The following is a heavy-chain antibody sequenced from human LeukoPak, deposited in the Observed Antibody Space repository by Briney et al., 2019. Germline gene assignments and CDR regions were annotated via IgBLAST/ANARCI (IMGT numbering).Heavy chain of an antibody. CDR3: AKDDRSSSSPSNWFDP. D-gene: IGHD6-6*01. Sequence: GGSLRLSCAASGFTFSSYAMSWVRQAPGKGLEWVSAISGSGGSTYYADSVKGRFTISRDNSKNTLYLQMNSLRAEDTAVYYCAKDDRSSSSPSNWFDPWGQGTLVTVSS. CDR1: GFTFSSYA. CDR2: ISGSGGST. J-gene: IGHJ5*02. V-gene: IGHV3-23*01.